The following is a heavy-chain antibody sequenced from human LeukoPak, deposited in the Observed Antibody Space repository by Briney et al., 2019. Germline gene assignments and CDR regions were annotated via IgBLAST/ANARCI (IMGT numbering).Heavy chain of an antibody. V-gene: IGHV3-30-3*01. J-gene: IGHJ6*03. CDR1: GFTFSSYS. CDR3: ARDRGGCSSTSCYAMDV. CDR2: ISRDGSIK. D-gene: IGHD2-2*01. Sequence: GGSLRLSCTASGFTFSSYSIYWVRQAPGKGLEWVAVISRDGSIKYYEDSVKGRFTISRDNSKNTLYLQMNSLRAEDTAVYYCARDRGGCSSTSCYAMDVWGKGTTVTVSS.